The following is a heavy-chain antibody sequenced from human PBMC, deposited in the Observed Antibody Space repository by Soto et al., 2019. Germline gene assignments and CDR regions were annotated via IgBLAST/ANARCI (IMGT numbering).Heavy chain of an antibody. CDR3: ARQGPLRFLAHPNWFDP. J-gene: IGHJ5*02. CDR1: GYNFNTYW. D-gene: IGHD3-3*01. V-gene: IGHV5-51*01. Sequence: GESLKISCEGSGYNFNTYWIGWVRQMPGKGLEWMALIYPGDSDTRYSPSFQGQVTISADKSISTAYLQWSSLKASDTAMYYCARQGPLRFLAHPNWFDPWGQGTLVTVSS. CDR2: IYPGDSDT.